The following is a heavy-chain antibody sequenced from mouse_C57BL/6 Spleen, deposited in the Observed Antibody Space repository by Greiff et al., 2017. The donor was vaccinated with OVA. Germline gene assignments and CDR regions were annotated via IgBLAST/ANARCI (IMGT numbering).Heavy chain of an antibody. V-gene: IGHV1-4*01. J-gene: IGHJ4*01. CDR1: GYTFTSYT. D-gene: IGHD1-1*01. CDR2: INPSSGYT. CDR3: ARSDYGSSYAMDY. Sequence: VQLQQSGAELARPGASVKMSCKASGYTFTSYTMHWVKQRPGQGLEWIGYINPSSGYTKYNQKFKDKATLTADKSSSTAYMQLSSLTSEDSAVYYCARSDYGSSYAMDYWGQGTSVTVSS.